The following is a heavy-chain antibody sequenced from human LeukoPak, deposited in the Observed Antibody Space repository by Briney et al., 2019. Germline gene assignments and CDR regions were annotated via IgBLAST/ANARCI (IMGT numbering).Heavy chain of an antibody. CDR2: IYYSGRT. CDR1: GGSISSYY. J-gene: IGHJ2*01. CDR3: ARDGNPWNLDV. Sequence: PSETLSLTCTVSGGSISSYYWTWLRQPPGKALEWIGYIYYSGRTSYNPSLKSRVTMSVDTSKNQFSLKLSSVTAADTAVYYCARDGNPWNLDVWGRGTLVTVSS. V-gene: IGHV4-59*01. D-gene: IGHD1-14*01.